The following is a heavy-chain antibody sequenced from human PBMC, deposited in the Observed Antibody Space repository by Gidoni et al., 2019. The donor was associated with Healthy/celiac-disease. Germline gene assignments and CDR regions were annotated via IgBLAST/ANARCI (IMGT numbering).Heavy chain of an antibody. Sequence: EVQLLESGGGLVQPGGSLRLSCAAYAFTFSSYAMSWVRQAPGKGLEWVSAISGSGGSKYYADSVKGRFTISRDNSKNTLYLQMNSRRAEDTAVYYCVRVWFNQPKHKNGTTPDYWGQGTLVTVSS. J-gene: IGHJ4*02. CDR2: ISGSGGSK. CDR1: AFTFSSYA. D-gene: IGHD1-1*01. V-gene: IGHV3-23*01. CDR3: VRVWFNQPKHKNGTTPDY.